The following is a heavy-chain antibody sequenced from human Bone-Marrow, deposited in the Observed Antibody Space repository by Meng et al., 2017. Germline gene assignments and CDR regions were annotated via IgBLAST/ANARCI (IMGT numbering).Heavy chain of an antibody. V-gene: IGHV4-30-2*01. CDR3: ARGDGYNRYFDY. J-gene: IGHJ4*02. Sequence: QLQLPESGSGLVKPSQTLSLTCAVSGGSISSDNYPWSWIRQPPGKGLESIGYIYHSGTAYYNPSLESRVTISVDRSKNQFSLKLSSVTAADTAVYYCARGDGYNRYFDYWGQGTLVTVSS. D-gene: IGHD5-24*01. CDR2: IYHSGTA. CDR1: GGSISSDNYP.